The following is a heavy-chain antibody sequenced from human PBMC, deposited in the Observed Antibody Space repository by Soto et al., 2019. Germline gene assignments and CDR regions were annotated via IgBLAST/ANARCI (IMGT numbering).Heavy chain of an antibody. CDR3: AKADYGSGSFTFDY. V-gene: IGHV3-30*18. CDR1: GFTFSSHG. J-gene: IGHJ4*02. CDR2: ISYDGSNK. D-gene: IGHD3-10*01. Sequence: QVQLVESGGGVVQPGRSLRLSCAASGFTFSSHGMHWVRQAPGKGLEWVAVISYDGSNKYYADSVKGRFTISRDNSKNTLYLQMNSLRAEDTAVYYCAKADYGSGSFTFDYWGQGTLVTVSS.